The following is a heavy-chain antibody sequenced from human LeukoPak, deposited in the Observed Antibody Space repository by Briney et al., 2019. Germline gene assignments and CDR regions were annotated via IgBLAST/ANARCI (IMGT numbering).Heavy chain of an antibody. V-gene: IGHV1-2*02. CDR2: INPNSGGT. D-gene: IGHD2-2*01. CDR3: ARDISRTSCCYTPHHDAFDI. J-gene: IGHJ3*02. CDR1: GYTFTGYY. Sequence: ASVKVSCKASGYTFTGYYMHWVRQAPGQGLEWMGWINPNSGGTNYAQKFQGRVTMTRDTSISTAYMELSRLRSDDTAVYYCARDISRTSCCYTPHHDAFDIGGQGKMVPVSS.